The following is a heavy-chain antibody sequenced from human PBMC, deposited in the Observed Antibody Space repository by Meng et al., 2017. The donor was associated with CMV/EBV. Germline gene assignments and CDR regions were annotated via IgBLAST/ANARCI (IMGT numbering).Heavy chain of an antibody. CDR1: GFTFSSYG. D-gene: IGHD4-17*01. Sequence: GESLKISCAASGFTFSSYGMHWVRQAPGKGLEWVAFIRYDGSNKYYADSVKGRFTISRDNSKNTLYLQMNSLRAEDTAVYYCAKDFTIGDYVPDAFDIWGQGTMVTVSS. CDR3: AKDFTIGDYVPDAFDI. V-gene: IGHV3-30*02. CDR2: IRYDGSNK. J-gene: IGHJ3*02.